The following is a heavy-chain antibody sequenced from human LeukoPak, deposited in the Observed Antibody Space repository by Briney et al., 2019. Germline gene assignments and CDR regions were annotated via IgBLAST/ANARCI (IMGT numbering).Heavy chain of an antibody. Sequence: PSETLSLTCTVSGGSISSYYWSWIRQPPGKGLEWIGYIYHSGSTYYNPSLKSRVTISVDRSKNQFSLKLSSVTAADTAVYYCARDGRSYGMDVWGQGTTVTVSS. CDR3: ARDGRSYGMDV. CDR1: GGSISSYY. V-gene: IGHV4-59*12. D-gene: IGHD2-15*01. CDR2: IYHSGST. J-gene: IGHJ6*02.